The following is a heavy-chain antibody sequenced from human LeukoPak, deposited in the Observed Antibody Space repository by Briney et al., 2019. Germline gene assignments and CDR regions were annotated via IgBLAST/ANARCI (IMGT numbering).Heavy chain of an antibody. Sequence: EGSLRLSCSASGFTFSSYAMHWVRQAPGKGLEWVAVISYDGSNKYYADSVKGRFTISRDNSKNTLYLQMNSLRAEDTAVYYCARDPIAAAGKEDWFDPWGQGTLVTVSS. CDR2: ISYDGSNK. CDR3: ARDPIAAAGKEDWFDP. CDR1: GFTFSSYA. J-gene: IGHJ5*02. D-gene: IGHD6-13*01. V-gene: IGHV3-30-3*01.